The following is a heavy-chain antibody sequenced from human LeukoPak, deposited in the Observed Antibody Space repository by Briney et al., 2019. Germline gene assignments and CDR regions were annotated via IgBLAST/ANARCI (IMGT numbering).Heavy chain of an antibody. CDR1: GFTVGSNY. V-gene: IGHV3-66*01. CDR2: IYSGGST. CDR3: ARDSTSYYDSSGTPYYFDY. D-gene: IGHD3-22*01. J-gene: IGHJ4*02. Sequence: GGSLRLSCAASGFTVGSNYMSWVRQAPGKGLEWVSVIYSGGSTYYADSVKGRFTISRDNSKNTLYLQMNSLRAEDTAVYYCARDSTSYYDSSGTPYYFDYWGQGTLVTVSS.